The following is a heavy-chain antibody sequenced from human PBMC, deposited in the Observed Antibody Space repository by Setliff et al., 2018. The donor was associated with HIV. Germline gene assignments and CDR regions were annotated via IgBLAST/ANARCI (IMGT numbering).Heavy chain of an antibody. J-gene: IGHJ4*02. D-gene: IGHD3-10*01. CDR3: VRQGLTMNRGVPAPILYYFDY. CDR2: MYYRGTT. CDR1: GGSIISSSYY. V-gene: IGHV4-39*01. Sequence: PSETLSLTCTVSGGSIISSSYYWGWIRQPPGKGLEWIGTMYYRGTTYNNPSLKSRVTFSADTSKNQFSLNLNSVTATDTAVYYCVRQGLTMNRGVPAPILYYFDYWGQGILVTVSS.